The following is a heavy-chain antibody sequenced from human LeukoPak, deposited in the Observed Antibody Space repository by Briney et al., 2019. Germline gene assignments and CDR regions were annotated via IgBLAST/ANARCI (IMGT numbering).Heavy chain of an antibody. J-gene: IGHJ5*02. CDR2: MKINNGNT. CDR1: GYTFSNYD. V-gene: IGHV1-8*01. CDR3: VRGEGHWFDP. Sequence: GGSVKVSCKASGYTFSNYDINWVRQAAGQGLEWMGWMKINNGNTGYAQKFQGRLIMTRDTSISTAYLELSSLRSDDTAVYFCVRGEGHWFDPWGQGTLVTVSS.